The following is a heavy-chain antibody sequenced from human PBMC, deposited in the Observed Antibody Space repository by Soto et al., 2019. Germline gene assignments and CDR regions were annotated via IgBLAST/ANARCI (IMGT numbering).Heavy chain of an antibody. CDR3: SRGASGNYSLDY. D-gene: IGHD3-10*01. Sequence: EVQLVESGGNLVQPGGSLRLSCAASGFTFSSYWIHWVRQPPGKGLLWVSRINTDGSTTNYADSVKGRFTISRDNAKKTLDLQMNSPRAEDTAVYYCSRGASGNYSLDYWGQGALVTISS. CDR2: INTDGSTT. J-gene: IGHJ4*02. CDR1: GFTFSSYW. V-gene: IGHV3-74*01.